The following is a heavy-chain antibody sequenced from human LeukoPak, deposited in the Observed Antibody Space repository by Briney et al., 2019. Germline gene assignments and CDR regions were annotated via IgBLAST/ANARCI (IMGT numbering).Heavy chain of an antibody. CDR2: IQYDGSNE. CDR3: AKDGDGGNSVGY. V-gene: IGHV3-30*02. D-gene: IGHD4-23*01. J-gene: IGHJ4*02. Sequence: GGSLRLSCAASRFTFSSYGMHWVRQAPGKGLEWVAYIQYDGSNEQYADSVKGRFSISRDSSKNILYLQMNSLRAEDTAVYYCAKDGDGGNSVGYWGQGTLVTVSS. CDR1: RFTFSSYG.